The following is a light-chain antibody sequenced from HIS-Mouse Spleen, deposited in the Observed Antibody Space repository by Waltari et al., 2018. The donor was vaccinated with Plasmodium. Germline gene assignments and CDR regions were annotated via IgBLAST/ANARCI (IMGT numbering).Light chain of an antibody. CDR3: QQYNSYWT. CDR2: KAS. J-gene: IGKJ1*01. Sequence: DIPMTQSPSTLPASVGDRVTITCRSSQSISSWLAWYQQKQGKAPKLLIYKASSLESGVPSRFSGSGSGTEFTLTISSLQPDDFATYYCQQYNSYWTFGQGTKVEIK. V-gene: IGKV1-5*03. CDR1: QSISSW.